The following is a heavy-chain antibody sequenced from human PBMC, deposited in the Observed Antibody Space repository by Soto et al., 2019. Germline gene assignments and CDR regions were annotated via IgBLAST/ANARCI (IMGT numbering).Heavy chain of an antibody. V-gene: IGHV3-74*01. J-gene: IGHJ5*02. CDR3: TSSGSYDIAWFDP. CDR2: IDPDGSTT. D-gene: IGHD3-10*01. Sequence: VWSLRRSCAASKFTFGSYWMHWVRQAPGKGLVWVSRIDPDGSTTYYADSVKGRFTISRDNAKNTLYLQLNSLRAEDTAVYYCTSSGSYDIAWFDPWGQGTLVTVSS. CDR1: KFTFGSYW.